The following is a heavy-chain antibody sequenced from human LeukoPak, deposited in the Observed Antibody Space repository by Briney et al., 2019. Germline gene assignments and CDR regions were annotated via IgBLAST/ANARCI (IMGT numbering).Heavy chain of an antibody. CDR2: ISYDGSNK. D-gene: IGHD6-13*01. V-gene: IGHV3-30-3*01. Sequence: QPGRSLRLSCAASGFTFSSYAMHWVRQAPGKGLEWVAVISYDGSNKYYADSVKGRFTISRDNSKNTLYLQMNSLRAEDTAVYYCARGGKQQLGPRYYYYGMDVWGQGTTVTVSS. J-gene: IGHJ6*02. CDR1: GFTFSSYA. CDR3: ARGGKQQLGPRYYYYGMDV.